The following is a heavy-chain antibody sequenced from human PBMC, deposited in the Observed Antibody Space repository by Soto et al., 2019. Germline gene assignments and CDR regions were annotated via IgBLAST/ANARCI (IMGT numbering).Heavy chain of an antibody. CDR2: MSGGGETT. V-gene: IGHV3-23*01. Sequence: EVQLLESGGGLVQPGGSLRLSCAASGLTFSSYAMTWVRQAPGKGLEWVSAMSGGGETTYYAESVKGRFTISRDNSRNTMYLQMNSLRGDDSAAYYCAKWHTYYYDSRGFSGFDCWGRGTLVTVSS. J-gene: IGHJ4*02. CDR3: AKWHTYYYDSRGFSGFDC. CDR1: GLTFSSYA. D-gene: IGHD3-22*01.